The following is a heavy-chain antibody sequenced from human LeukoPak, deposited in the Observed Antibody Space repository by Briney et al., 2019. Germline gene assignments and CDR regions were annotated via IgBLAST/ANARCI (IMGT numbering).Heavy chain of an antibody. CDR3: ARGGSRITMVRGVDNWFDP. V-gene: IGHV4-34*01. Sequence: SETLSLTCAVYGGSFSGYYWSWIRQPPGKGLEWIGEINHSGSTNYNPSLKSRVTISVDTSKNQFSLKLSSVTAADTAVYYCARGGSRITMVRGVDNWFDPWGQGTLVTVSS. CDR2: INHSGST. J-gene: IGHJ5*02. CDR1: GGSFSGYY. D-gene: IGHD3-10*01.